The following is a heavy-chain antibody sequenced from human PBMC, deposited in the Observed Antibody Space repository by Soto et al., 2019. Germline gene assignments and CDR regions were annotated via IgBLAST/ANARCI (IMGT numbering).Heavy chain of an antibody. Sequence: PGGSLRLSGPASGFAFSTYGLDWVRQAPGTGLEWLSSICESGHNIYYADCVKCSFTISRDNAKKSLFLQMYSLRGEDTAVCYCTRSCFPLPYTAIHWFDPWGNGTLFTVSS. D-gene: IGHD3-16*01. J-gene: IGHJ5*02. CDR2: ICESGHNI. CDR3: TRSCFPLPYTAIHWFDP. CDR1: GFAFSTYG. V-gene: IGHV3-21*01.